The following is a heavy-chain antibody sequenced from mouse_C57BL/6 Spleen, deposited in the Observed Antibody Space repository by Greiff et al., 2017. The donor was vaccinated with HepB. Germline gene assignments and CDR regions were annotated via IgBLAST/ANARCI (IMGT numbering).Heavy chain of an antibody. J-gene: IGHJ2*01. CDR3: ARERSILTGTSGYFDY. D-gene: IGHD4-1*01. Sequence: QVQLQQSGAELARPGASVKLSCKASGYTFTSYGISWVKQRTGQGLEWIGEIYPRSGNTYYNEKFKGKATLTADKSSSTAYMELRSLTSEDSAVYFCARERSILTGTSGYFDYWGQGTTLTVSS. CDR2: IYPRSGNT. CDR1: GYTFTSYG. V-gene: IGHV1-81*01.